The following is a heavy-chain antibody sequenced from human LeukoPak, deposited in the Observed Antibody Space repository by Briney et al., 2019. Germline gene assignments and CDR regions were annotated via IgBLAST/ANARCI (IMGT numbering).Heavy chain of an antibody. CDR1: GVSISSSSYY. Sequence: SETLSLTCTVSGVSISSSSYYCGWIRHPPGKELEWIGRIYYRGRTYYNPSLKSRVTISVDKNQFSLKLSSVTAADTAVYYCARLGYCGGGNCFRYYFDYWGQGILVTVSS. J-gene: IGHJ4*02. CDR3: ARLGYCGGGNCFRYYFDY. V-gene: IGHV4-39*01. D-gene: IGHD2-15*01. CDR2: IYYRGRT.